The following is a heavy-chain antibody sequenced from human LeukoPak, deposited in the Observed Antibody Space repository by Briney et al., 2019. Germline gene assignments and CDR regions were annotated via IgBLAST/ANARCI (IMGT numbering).Heavy chain of an antibody. J-gene: IGHJ4*02. Sequence: GGSLRLSCAASGFTFSSYWMSWVRQAPGKGLEWVANIKQDGSEKYYVDSVKGRFTISRDNSKNTLYLQMNSLRAEDTAVYYCAKWGCSGGSCYPFDYWGQGTLVTVSS. CDR1: GFTFSSYW. D-gene: IGHD2-15*01. CDR3: AKWGCSGGSCYPFDY. CDR2: IKQDGSEK. V-gene: IGHV3-7*03.